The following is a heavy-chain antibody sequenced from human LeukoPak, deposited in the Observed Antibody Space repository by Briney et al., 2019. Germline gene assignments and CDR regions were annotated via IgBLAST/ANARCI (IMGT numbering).Heavy chain of an antibody. CDR2: ISGSGGST. Sequence: TGGSLRLSCAASGFTFSSYAMSWVRQAPGKGLEWVSAISGSGGSTYYADSVKGRFTISRDNSKNTLYLQMNSLRAEDTAVYYCAKDLYSSGWLTHFDYWGQGTLVTVPS. D-gene: IGHD6-19*01. V-gene: IGHV3-23*01. CDR3: AKDLYSSGWLTHFDY. CDR1: GFTFSSYA. J-gene: IGHJ4*02.